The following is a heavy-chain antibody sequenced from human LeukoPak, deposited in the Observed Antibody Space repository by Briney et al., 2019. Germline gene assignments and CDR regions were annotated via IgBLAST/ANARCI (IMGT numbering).Heavy chain of an antibody. CDR2: IYYSGST. Sequence: PSETLSLTCTVSGGSISSYYWSWIRQPPGKGLEWIGYIYYSGSTNYNPSLKSRVTISVDTSKDQFSLKLSSVTAADTAVYYCARAGRGILGDYWGQGTLVTVSS. J-gene: IGHJ4*02. CDR1: GGSISSYY. CDR3: ARAGRGILGDY. D-gene: IGHD3-16*01. V-gene: IGHV4-59*01.